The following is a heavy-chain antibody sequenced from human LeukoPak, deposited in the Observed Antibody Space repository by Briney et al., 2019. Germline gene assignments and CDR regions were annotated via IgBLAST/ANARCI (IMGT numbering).Heavy chain of an antibody. Sequence: SETLSLTCTVSGGSISSFYWSWIRQPAGKGLEWIGRIDTSGSADYNPSLKSRVTISVDTSKNQFSLKLSSVTAADTAVYYCASLGTTGMGELSLSRDYWGQGTLVTVSS. J-gene: IGHJ4*02. D-gene: IGHD3-16*02. CDR3: ASLGTTGMGELSLSRDY. V-gene: IGHV4-4*07. CDR2: IDTSGSA. CDR1: GGSISSFY.